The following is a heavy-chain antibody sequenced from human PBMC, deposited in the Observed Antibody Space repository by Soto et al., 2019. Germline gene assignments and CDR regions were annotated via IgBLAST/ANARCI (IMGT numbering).Heavy chain of an antibody. CDR1: GGSISGSDYY. Sequence: ETLSLTCTVSGGSISGSDYYWVLIRQPPGKGLEWIGNIYYTGISYYYPSLKSRVAISVDTSKNQFSLKLNSVTAADTAVYYCVEMRGQWMTREWGKGNLVTVYS. CDR2: IYYTGIS. D-gene: IGHD6-19*01. J-gene: IGHJ4*02. CDR3: VEMRGQWMTRE. V-gene: IGHV4-39*01.